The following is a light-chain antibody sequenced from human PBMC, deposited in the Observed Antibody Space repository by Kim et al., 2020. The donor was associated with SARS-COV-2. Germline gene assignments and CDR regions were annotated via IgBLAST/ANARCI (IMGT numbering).Light chain of an antibody. CDR3: QSRDSGGNVL. CDR1: SLRSYY. J-gene: IGLJ2*01. Sequence: SSELTQDPAVSVALGQTVRSTCQGDSLRSYYATWYQQRPRQAPALVIYGRNNRPSGIPVRFSGSSSGNTASLTISGAQAEDEADFYCQSRDSGGNVLFGGGTQLTVL. CDR2: GRN. V-gene: IGLV3-19*01.